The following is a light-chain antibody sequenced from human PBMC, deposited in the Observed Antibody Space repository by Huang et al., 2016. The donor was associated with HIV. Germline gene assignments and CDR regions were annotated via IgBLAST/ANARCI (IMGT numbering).Light chain of an antibody. J-gene: IGKJ2*01. CDR3: QQYYNTPYT. V-gene: IGKV1-NL1*01. Sequence: RVTITCRASQGITKSLVWYQQKPGKAPKLLLFATSRLERGVPSRFSGSGSGTDFTRTISSLQPEDFATYYCQQYYNTPYTFGQGTKLEIK. CDR1: QGITKS. CDR2: ATS.